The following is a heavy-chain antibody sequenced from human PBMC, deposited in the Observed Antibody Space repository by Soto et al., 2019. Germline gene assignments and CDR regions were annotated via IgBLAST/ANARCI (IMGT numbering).Heavy chain of an antibody. J-gene: IGHJ4*02. CDR3: AKDSLEFEYSGYGDQYYFDY. CDR2: ISGSGGST. D-gene: IGHD5-12*01. V-gene: IGHV3-23*01. CDR1: GFTFSSYA. Sequence: GESLKISCAASGFTFSSYAMSWVRQAPGKGLEWVSAISGSGGSTYYADSVKGRFTISRDNSKNTLYLQMNSLRAEDTAVYYCAKDSLEFEYSGYGDQYYFDYWGQGTLVTVSS.